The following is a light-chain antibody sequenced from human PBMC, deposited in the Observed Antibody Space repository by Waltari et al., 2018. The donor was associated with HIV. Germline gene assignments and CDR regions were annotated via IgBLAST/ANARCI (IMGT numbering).Light chain of an antibody. CDR3: QQYTNSAFT. V-gene: IGKV3-20*01. Sequence: DIVLTQSPGTLSLSPGQRATLSCRASLSVRSNYLAWYQQKPGQAPRLLIYVASTRATVIPDRFSGSGSGTDFTLTISRLEPEDFAVYYCQQYTNSAFTFGPGTKVDIK. CDR1: LSVRSNY. CDR2: VAS. J-gene: IGKJ3*01.